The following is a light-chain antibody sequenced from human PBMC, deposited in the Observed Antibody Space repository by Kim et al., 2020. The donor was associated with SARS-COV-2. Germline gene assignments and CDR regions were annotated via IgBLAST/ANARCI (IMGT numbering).Light chain of an antibody. CDR3: QSADGSGTYV. Sequence: VPPGQTASITCSGDTLPEKQTYWYQQKSGQAPLLVIHKDNERPSGIPGRFSGSSSGTTVPLTISGVQAEDDADYYCQSADGSGTYVFGTGTKVTVL. CDR2: KDN. V-gene: IGLV3-25*03. CDR1: TLPEKQ. J-gene: IGLJ1*01.